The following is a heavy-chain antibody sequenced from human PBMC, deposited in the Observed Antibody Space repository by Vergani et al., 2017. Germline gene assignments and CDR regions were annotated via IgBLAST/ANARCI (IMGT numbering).Heavy chain of an antibody. CDR1: GGSISSYY. D-gene: IGHD6-19*01. CDR2: ISTSGST. Sequence: QVQLQESGPGLVKPSETLSLTCTVSGGSISSYYWSWIRQPAGKGLEWIGRISTSGSTNYNPSLKSRVTMSVDTYKNQFSLKLSSVTAADTAVYYCASLRYSSGWYYFDYWGQGTLVTVSS. CDR3: ASLRYSSGWYYFDY. V-gene: IGHV4-4*07. J-gene: IGHJ4*02.